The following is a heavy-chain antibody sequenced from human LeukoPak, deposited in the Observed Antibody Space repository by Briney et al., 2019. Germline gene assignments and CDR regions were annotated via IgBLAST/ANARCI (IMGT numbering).Heavy chain of an antibody. CDR1: GGSFSGYY. Sequence: SETLSLTCAVYGGSFSGYYWSWIRQPPGKGLEWIGEINHSGSTNYNPSLKSRVTISVDTSKNQFSLKLSSVTAADTAVYYCAGPLGGRGYYYYYYTDVWGKGTTVTVSS. D-gene: IGHD3-16*01. J-gene: IGHJ6*03. V-gene: IGHV4-34*01. CDR2: INHSGST. CDR3: AGPLGGRGYYYYYYTDV.